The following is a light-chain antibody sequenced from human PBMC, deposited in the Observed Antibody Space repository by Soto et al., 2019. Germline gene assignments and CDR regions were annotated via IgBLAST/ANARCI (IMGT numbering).Light chain of an antibody. CDR2: EVT. J-gene: IGLJ1*01. CDR1: SSDVGGYDY. CDR3: TSYTTTSTYV. V-gene: IGLV2-14*01. Sequence: QSALTQPASVSGPPGQSITISCTGTSSDVGGYDYVSWYQQHPGKAPKFMIYEVTNRPSGVSHRFSGSKSGNTASLTISGLQAEDEADYYCTSYTTTSTYVFGTGTKVTVL.